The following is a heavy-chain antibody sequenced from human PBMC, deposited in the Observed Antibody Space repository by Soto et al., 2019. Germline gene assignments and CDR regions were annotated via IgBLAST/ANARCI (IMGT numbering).Heavy chain of an antibody. CDR3: ARHGYTSGRTYFDY. Sequence: ASETLRLTCAVSGGSISSSYYWGWIRQPPGKGLEWIGSIYDRGSTYSNPSLKSRLTTSLDTSKNQFSLKLTSVTAADTAVYYCARHGYTSGRTYFDYWGQGTLVTVSS. CDR1: GGSISSSYY. D-gene: IGHD6-19*01. V-gene: IGHV4-39*01. J-gene: IGHJ4*02. CDR2: IYDRGST.